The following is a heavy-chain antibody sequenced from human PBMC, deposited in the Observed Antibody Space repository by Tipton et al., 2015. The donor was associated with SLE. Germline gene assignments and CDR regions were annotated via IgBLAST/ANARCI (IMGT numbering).Heavy chain of an antibody. CDR2: ISSSGYST. CDR3: AKLGGSHYGAFDI. D-gene: IGHD1-26*01. Sequence: GSLRLSCAASGFTFSNYAMSWVRQAPGKGLEWVSGISSSGYSTYYADSVKGRFTISRDNSKNTLYLQMNSLRADDTAVYYCAKLGGSHYGAFDIWGQGTMVTVSS. J-gene: IGHJ3*02. V-gene: IGHV3-23*01. CDR1: GFTFSNYA.